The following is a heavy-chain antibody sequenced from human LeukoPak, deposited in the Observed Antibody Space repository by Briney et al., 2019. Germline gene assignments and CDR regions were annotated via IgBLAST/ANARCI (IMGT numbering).Heavy chain of an antibody. V-gene: IGHV3-48*01. CDR3: ARDPMVRGLPYYDGMDV. J-gene: IGHJ6*02. CDR1: GFTFSSYS. D-gene: IGHD3-10*01. Sequence: GGSLRLSCAASGFTFSSYSMNWVRQAPGKGLEWVSYISSSSSTIYYADSVKGRFTISRDNSKNTLYLQMNSLRAEDTAVYYCARDPMVRGLPYYDGMDVWGQGTTVTASS. CDR2: ISSSSSTI.